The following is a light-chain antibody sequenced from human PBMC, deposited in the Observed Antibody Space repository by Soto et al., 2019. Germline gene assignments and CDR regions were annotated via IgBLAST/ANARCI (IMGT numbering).Light chain of an antibody. Sequence: QSALTQPASVSGSPGQSITISCTGTSSDIGGYNYVSWYQQHPDKAPKLIIYDVSNRPSGVSNRFSGSKSGNTASLTISGLQADDEGDYYCSSYTRSDTGVVFGGGTKVTVL. CDR2: DVS. J-gene: IGLJ3*02. CDR3: SSYTRSDTGVV. V-gene: IGLV2-14*03. CDR1: SSDIGGYNY.